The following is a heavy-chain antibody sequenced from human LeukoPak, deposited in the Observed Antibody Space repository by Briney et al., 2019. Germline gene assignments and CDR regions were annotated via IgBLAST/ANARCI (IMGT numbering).Heavy chain of an antibody. V-gene: IGHV3-23*01. CDR1: GFTFSTYA. Sequence: GGSLRLSCAASGFTFSTYAMSWVRQAPGKGLEWVSLISSNGGSTHYADSVKGRFTISRDNSKNTLYLQMKSLRAEDTAVYYCTIDLYTVTGDYWGQGTLVTVSS. CDR2: ISSNGGST. J-gene: IGHJ4*02. CDR3: TIDLYTVTGDY. D-gene: IGHD4-11*01.